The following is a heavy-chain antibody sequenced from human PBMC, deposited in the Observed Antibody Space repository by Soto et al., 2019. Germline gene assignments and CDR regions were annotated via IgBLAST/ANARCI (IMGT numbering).Heavy chain of an antibody. CDR2: ISDSGST. CDR3: ARGYWIDGFHI. Sequence: PSETLSLTCAVSGASVRGGNYYWSWIRQPPGKGLECVGYISDSGSTNYNPSLKSRVTISVDTSKNQFSLKLNSVTAADTAVYYCARGYWIDGFHIWGQGTMVTVSS. CDR1: GASVRGGNYY. J-gene: IGHJ3*02. V-gene: IGHV4-61*01. D-gene: IGHD2-21*01.